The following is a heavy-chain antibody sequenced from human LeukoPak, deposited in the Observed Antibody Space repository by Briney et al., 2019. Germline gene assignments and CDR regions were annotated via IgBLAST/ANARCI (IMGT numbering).Heavy chain of an antibody. CDR1: GFTFSSYA. D-gene: IGHD6-13*01. CDR2: ISYDGSNK. Sequence: GSLRLSCAASGFTFSSYAMHWVRQAPGKGLEWVAVISYDGSNKYYADSVKGRFTISRDNSKNTLYLQMNSLRAEDTAVYYCARGGSSTSGTVWWWGQGTLVTVSS. J-gene: IGHJ4*02. CDR3: ARGGSSTSGTVWW. V-gene: IGHV3-30-3*01.